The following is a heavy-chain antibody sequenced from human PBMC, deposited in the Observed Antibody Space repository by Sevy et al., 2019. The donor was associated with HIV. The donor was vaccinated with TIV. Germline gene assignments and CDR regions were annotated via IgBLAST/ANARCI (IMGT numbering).Heavy chain of an antibody. CDR2: IYSANST. Sequence: GGSLRLSCAASGFTVSTKYMSWVRQAPGKGLEWVSGIYSANSTYYTDSVKGRFTISRENSKNTLYLQMNSLRAEDTAVYYCARGKLDYGDYYYFDYWGQGTLVTVSS. CDR3: ARGKLDYGDYYYFDY. V-gene: IGHV3-53*01. D-gene: IGHD4-17*01. CDR1: GFTVSTKY. J-gene: IGHJ4*02.